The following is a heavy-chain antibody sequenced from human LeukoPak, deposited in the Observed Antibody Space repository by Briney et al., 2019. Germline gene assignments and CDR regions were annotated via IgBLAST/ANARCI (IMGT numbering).Heavy chain of an antibody. D-gene: IGHD4-23*01. J-gene: IGHJ4*02. CDR2: ISPYNGNT. CDR3: ARDLSWRWPNSGSNYFDY. V-gene: IGHV1-18*01. Sequence: GASVKVSCKASGYTFTSYGISWVRQAPGQGLEWMGWISPYNGNTNYVQKLQGRVTMTTDTSTSTAYMELRSLRSDDTAVYYCARDLSWRWPNSGSNYFDYWGQGTLVTVSS. CDR1: GYTFTSYG.